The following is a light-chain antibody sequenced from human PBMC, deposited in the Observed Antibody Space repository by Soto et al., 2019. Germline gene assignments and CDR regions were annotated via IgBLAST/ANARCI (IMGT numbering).Light chain of an antibody. J-gene: IGLJ3*02. CDR1: SSDVWSYNF. Sequence: QSALTQPASVSGSPGQSITISCTGTSSDVWSYNFVSWYQQHPGKAPKLMIFEAGKRPSGVSNRFSGSKSGNTASLTISGLQAEDEADYYCCSYAGSRTWVFGGGTQLTVL. CDR3: CSYAGSRTWV. CDR2: EAG. V-gene: IGLV2-23*01.